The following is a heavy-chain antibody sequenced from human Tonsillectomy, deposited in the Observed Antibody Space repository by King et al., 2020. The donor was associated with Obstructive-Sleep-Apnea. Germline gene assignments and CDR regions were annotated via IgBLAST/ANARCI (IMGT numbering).Heavy chain of an antibody. Sequence: VQLVESGGGLVQPGGSLRVSCEASGFTFSSYYMTWVRQAPGRGLEWVANIKPDGSAKYYVEAVKGRLTIPRDNAKNSLYLQMNSLRAEDTALYYCARGDSFYYENSGFYNDYWGQGTLVTVSS. CDR3: ARGDSFYYENSGFYNDY. CDR2: IKPDGSAK. D-gene: IGHD3-22*01. J-gene: IGHJ4*02. V-gene: IGHV3-7*04. CDR1: GFTFSSYY.